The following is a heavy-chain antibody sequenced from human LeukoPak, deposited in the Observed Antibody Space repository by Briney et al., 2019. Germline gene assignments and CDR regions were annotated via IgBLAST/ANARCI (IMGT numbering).Heavy chain of an antibody. D-gene: IGHD6-13*01. CDR2: VSYDGNYQ. V-gene: IGHV3-30*04. J-gene: IGHJ4*02. CDR1: GFTFNNYT. Sequence: GGSPRLSCAASGFTFNNYTMHWVRQAPGKGLEWVAVVSYDGNYQNYADSVKGRFTISRDNSKNTVSLQMTSLRAEDTAVYYCARDRELSSWYFGYWGQGTLVTVSS. CDR3: ARDRELSSWYFGY.